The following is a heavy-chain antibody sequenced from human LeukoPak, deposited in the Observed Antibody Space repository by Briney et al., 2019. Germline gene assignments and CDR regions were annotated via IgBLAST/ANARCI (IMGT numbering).Heavy chain of an antibody. CDR3: ARDRAMVQGVISPY. J-gene: IGHJ4*02. Sequence: ASVKVSCKASGYTFTSYAMHWVRQAPGQRLEWMGWINAGNGNTKYSQKFQGRVTITRDTSASTAYMELSSLRSEDTAVYYCARDRAMVQGVISPYWGQGTLVTVSS. CDR2: INAGNGNT. V-gene: IGHV1-3*01. D-gene: IGHD3-10*01. CDR1: GYTFTSYA.